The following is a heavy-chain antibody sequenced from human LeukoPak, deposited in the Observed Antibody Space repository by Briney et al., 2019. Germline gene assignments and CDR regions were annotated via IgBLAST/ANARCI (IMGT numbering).Heavy chain of an antibody. Sequence: PSETLSLTCTVSGGSISSHYWSWFRQTPGERPEWIAFIYYSGTTNYNPSLKGRVTISIDSSKNQFSLKLSSVTAADTAIYYCARGTGFYDSSGHYYWGYFDPWGQGTLVPVSS. J-gene: IGHJ4*02. CDR2: IYYSGTT. D-gene: IGHD3-22*01. V-gene: IGHV4-59*11. CDR3: ARGTGFYDSSGHYYWGYFDP. CDR1: GGSISSHY.